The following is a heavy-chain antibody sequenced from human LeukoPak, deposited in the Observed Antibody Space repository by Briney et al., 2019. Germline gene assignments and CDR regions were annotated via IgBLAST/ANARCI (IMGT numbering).Heavy chain of an antibody. CDR1: GFTFSGHW. J-gene: IGHJ4*02. CDR2: INQGGSDK. Sequence: QTGGSLRLSCAASGFTFSGHWMSWVRQAPGKGLEWVANINQGGSDKYYVDSVKGRFTISRDNANNLPYLQMNSLRGEDTAVYYCTRDRSRAEDDWGQGTLVTVSS. D-gene: IGHD1-14*01. V-gene: IGHV3-7*01. CDR3: TRDRSRAEDD.